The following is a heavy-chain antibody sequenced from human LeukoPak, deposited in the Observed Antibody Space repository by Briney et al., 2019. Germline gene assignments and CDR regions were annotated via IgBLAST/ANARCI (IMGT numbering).Heavy chain of an antibody. V-gene: IGHV4-59*01. CDR2: IYYSGST. Sequence: PSETLSLTCTVAGGSISSYYWSWIRQPPGKGLEWIGHIYYSGSTNYNPSLTSRVTISVDTSKNQFSLKLSSVTAADTAVYYCTRGSIAYYYMDVWGKGTTVTISS. CDR1: GGSISSYY. J-gene: IGHJ6*03. CDR3: TRGSIAYYYMDV. D-gene: IGHD3-22*01.